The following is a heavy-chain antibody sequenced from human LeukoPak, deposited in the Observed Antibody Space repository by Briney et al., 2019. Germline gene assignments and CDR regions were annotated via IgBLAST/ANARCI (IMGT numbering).Heavy chain of an antibody. CDR3: AKDRYLVGATAPFDY. D-gene: IGHD1-26*01. V-gene: IGHV3-9*01. CDR1: GFTFDDYA. Sequence: GGSLRLSCAASGFTFDDYAMHWVRQAPGKGLEWVSGISWNSDNIDYADSVKGRFTISRDNAKNSLYLQMNSLRAEDTAVYYCAKDRYLVGATAPFDYWGQGTLVTVSS. CDR2: ISWNSDNI. J-gene: IGHJ4*02.